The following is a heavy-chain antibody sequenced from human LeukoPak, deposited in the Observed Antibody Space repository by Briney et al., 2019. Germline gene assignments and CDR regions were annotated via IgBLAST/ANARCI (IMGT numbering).Heavy chain of an antibody. CDR1: GYTFTGYY. J-gene: IGHJ3*02. Sequence: GASVKVSCKASGYTFTGYYMHWVRQAPGQGLEWMGWINPNSGGTNYAQKFQGRVTMTRDTSISTAYMELSRLRSDDTAVYYCARPQSSTDPRAFDIWGQGTMVTVSS. CDR3: ARPQSSTDPRAFDI. V-gene: IGHV1-2*02. CDR2: INPNSGGT.